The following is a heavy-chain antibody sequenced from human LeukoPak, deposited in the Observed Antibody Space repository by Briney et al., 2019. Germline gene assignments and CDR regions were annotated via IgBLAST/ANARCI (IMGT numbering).Heavy chain of an antibody. CDR3: ARHFTPLYGSGNPRWLDV. V-gene: IGHV5-51*01. CDR2: IYPGDSDT. D-gene: IGHD3-10*01. J-gene: IGHJ6*04. Sequence: NRGESLKISCKGSGYSFTSYWIGWVRQMPGKGLEWMGIIYPGDSDTRYSPSFQGQVTISADKSISTAYLQWSSLKASDTAMYYCARHFTPLYGSGNPRWLDVWGKGTTVTVSS. CDR1: GYSFTSYW.